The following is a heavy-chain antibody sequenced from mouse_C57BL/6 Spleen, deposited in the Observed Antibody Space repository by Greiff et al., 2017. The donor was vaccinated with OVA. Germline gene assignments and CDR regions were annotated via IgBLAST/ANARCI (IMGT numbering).Heavy chain of an antibody. Sequence: EVQLQQSVAELVRPGASVKLSCTASGFNIKHTYMHWVKQRPEQGLEWIGRIDPANGNTKYAPKFPGKATQHADTHSNTAYLQLLSLTSRVTSIYSFARGYGNYDAMDYWGQGTSVTVSS. CDR3: ARGYGNYDAMDY. D-gene: IGHD2-1*01. V-gene: IGHV14-3*01. CDR1: GFNIKHTY. CDR2: IDPANGNT. J-gene: IGHJ4*01.